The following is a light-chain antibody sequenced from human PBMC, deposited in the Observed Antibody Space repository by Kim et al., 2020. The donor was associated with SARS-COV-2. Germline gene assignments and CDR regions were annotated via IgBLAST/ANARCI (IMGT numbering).Light chain of an antibody. J-gene: IGLJ2*01. Sequence: QSVLTQPPSASGTPGQRVTISCSGSSSNIGSYTVNWYQQLPGTAPNLLIYSNNQRPSGVPDRFSGSKSGTSASLAISGLQSEDESDYYCATWDDSLNGVVFGGGTQLTVL. V-gene: IGLV1-44*01. CDR1: SSNIGSYT. CDR3: ATWDDSLNGVV. CDR2: SNN.